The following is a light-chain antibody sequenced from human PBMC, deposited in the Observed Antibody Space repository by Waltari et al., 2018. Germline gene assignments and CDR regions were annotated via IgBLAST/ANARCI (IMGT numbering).Light chain of an antibody. CDR3: AAWDDSLTGRV. CDR1: SSNIGSNY. V-gene: IGLV1-47*01. J-gene: IGLJ3*02. CDR2: TDK. Sequence: QSVLTQPSSASGTPGQRVTIPCSGSSSNIGSNYLYWYQQLPGTAPKRLIHTDKQRASVGPDLFSASKSGASASLAISGLRSDDEADYYCAAWDDSLTGRVFGGGTKLTVL.